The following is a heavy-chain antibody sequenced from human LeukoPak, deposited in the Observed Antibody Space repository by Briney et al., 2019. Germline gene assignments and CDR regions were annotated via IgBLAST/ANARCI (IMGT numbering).Heavy chain of an antibody. CDR3: ARELYDYVWGSYRN. D-gene: IGHD3-16*02. Sequence: SETLSLTCTVSGGSISSGYWSWIRQPPGKGLEWIGYIYYSGSTNYNPSLKSRVTISVDTSKNQFSLKLTSVTAADTAVHYCARELYDYVWGSYRNWGQGTLVTVSS. V-gene: IGHV4-59*01. J-gene: IGHJ4*02. CDR1: GGSISSGY. CDR2: IYYSGST.